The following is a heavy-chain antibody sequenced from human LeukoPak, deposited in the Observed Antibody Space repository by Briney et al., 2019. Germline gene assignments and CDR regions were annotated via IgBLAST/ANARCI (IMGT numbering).Heavy chain of an antibody. D-gene: IGHD3-22*01. J-gene: IGHJ1*01. CDR1: GYTFTSYA. CDR3: ARAQYYYDSSGYYYDEYFQH. CDR2: IIPIFGTA. V-gene: IGHV1-69*13. Sequence: ASVKVSCKASGYTFTSYAISWVRQAPGQGLEWMGGIIPIFGTANYAQKFQGRVTITADESTSTAYMELSSLRSEDTAVYYCARAQYYYDSSGYYYDEYFQHWGQGTLVTVSS.